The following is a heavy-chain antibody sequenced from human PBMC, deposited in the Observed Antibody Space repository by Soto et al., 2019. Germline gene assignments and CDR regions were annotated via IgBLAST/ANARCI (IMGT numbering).Heavy chain of an antibody. V-gene: IGHV1-69*13. D-gene: IGHD3-10*01. J-gene: IGHJ6*02. CDR3: ARDRGYYGSGSYEYYYYGMDV. CDR1: GGTFSSYA. Sequence: GAAVKVSCKASGGTFSSYAISWVRHAPGQGXEWMGGIIPIFGTANYAQKFQGRVTITADESTSTAYMELSSLRSEDTAVYYCARDRGYYGSGSYEYYYYGMDVWGQGTTVTVSS. CDR2: IIPIFGTA.